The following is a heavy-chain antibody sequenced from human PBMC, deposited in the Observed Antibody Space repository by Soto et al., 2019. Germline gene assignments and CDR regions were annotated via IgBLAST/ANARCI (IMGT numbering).Heavy chain of an antibody. CDR2: IYYSGST. D-gene: IGHD5-12*01. CDR1: GGSIRSYY. Sequence: PSETLSLTCTVPGGSIRSYYWSWIRQPPGKGLEWIGYIYYSGSTKYNPSLKSRVTISVDTSKNQFSLKLSSVTAADTAVYYCARGRGYSGYESTYYFDYWGQGTLVTVSS. J-gene: IGHJ4*02. CDR3: ARGRGYSGYESTYYFDY. V-gene: IGHV4-59*01.